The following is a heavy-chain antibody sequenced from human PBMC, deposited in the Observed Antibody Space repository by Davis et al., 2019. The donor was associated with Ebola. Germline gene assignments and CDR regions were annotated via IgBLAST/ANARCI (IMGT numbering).Heavy chain of an antibody. D-gene: IGHD3-10*01. CDR3: AREGWRGSGSYSHYYYYGMDV. CDR1: GYTFTSYD. J-gene: IGHJ6*02. Sequence: ASVKVSCKASGYTFTSYDINWVRQATGQGLEWMGWMNPNSGNTGYAQKFQGRVTITRNTSISTAYMELSSLRSEDTAVYYCAREGWRGSGSYSHYYYYGMDVWGQGTTVTVSS. CDR2: MNPNSGNT. V-gene: IGHV1-8*03.